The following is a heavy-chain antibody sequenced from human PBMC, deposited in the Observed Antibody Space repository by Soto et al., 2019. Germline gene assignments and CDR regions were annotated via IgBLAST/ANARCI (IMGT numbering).Heavy chain of an antibody. V-gene: IGHV1-18*04. J-gene: IGHJ4*02. Sequence: QDHLVQSGGEVKKPGASAKVSCKASGYTFKNYGINWVRQAPGRGLEWVAWISAYNGDPSYAQHLQGRVTVTTETLTNTAYMELRSLRPDDTAVYFCVLGGLETGYYRDMDYWGQGTLVSVSS. CDR3: VLGGLETGYYRDMDY. CDR1: GYTFKNYG. CDR2: ISAYNGDP. D-gene: IGHD3-9*01.